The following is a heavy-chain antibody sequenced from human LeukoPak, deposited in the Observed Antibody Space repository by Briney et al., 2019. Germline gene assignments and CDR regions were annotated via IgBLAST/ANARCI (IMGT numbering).Heavy chain of an antibody. J-gene: IGHJ4*02. V-gene: IGHV1-18*01. Sequence: GGSLRLSCAASGFTLSSYAISWVRQAPGQGLEWMGWISAYNGNTNYAQKLQGRVTMTTDTSTSTAYMELRSLRSDDTAVYYCARVDPVRYSDYWGQGTLVTVSS. CDR1: GFTLSSYA. D-gene: IGHD3-9*01. CDR2: ISAYNGNT. CDR3: ARVDPVRYSDY.